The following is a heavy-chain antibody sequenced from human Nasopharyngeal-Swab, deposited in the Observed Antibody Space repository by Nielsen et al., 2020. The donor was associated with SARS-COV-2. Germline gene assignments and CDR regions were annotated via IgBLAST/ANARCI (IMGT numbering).Heavy chain of an antibody. Sequence: RQAPGKGLEWIGSICYSGSTCYNPSLKSRVTISVDTSKNQFSLKLSSVTAADTAVYYCARWKGIAAAWDYWGQGTLVTVSS. D-gene: IGHD6-13*01. J-gene: IGHJ4*02. CDR3: ARWKGIAAAWDY. V-gene: IGHV4-39*01. CDR2: ICYSGST.